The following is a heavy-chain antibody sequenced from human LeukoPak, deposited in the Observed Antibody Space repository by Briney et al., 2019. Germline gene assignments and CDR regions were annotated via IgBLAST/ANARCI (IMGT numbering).Heavy chain of an antibody. V-gene: IGHV3-23*01. Sequence: GGSLRLSCAASGFTFSSYAMSWVRQAPGKGLEWVSGSGSGGSTYYADSVKGRFTISRDNSKNTLYLQMNSLRAEDTAVYYCAKDRQSRGSLGFDYWGQGALVIVSS. CDR2: SGSGGST. CDR1: GFTFSSYA. CDR3: AKDRQSRGSLGFDY. D-gene: IGHD3-22*01. J-gene: IGHJ4*02.